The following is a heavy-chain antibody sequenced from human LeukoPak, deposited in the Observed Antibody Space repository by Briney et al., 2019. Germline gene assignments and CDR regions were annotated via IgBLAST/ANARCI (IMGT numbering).Heavy chain of an antibody. CDR1: GGSISSSSYY. CDR2: IYYSGST. CDR3: AGGRYSGSPVDY. D-gene: IGHD1-26*01. J-gene: IGHJ4*02. V-gene: IGHV4-39*07. Sequence: KPSETLSLTCTVSGGSISSSSYYWGWIRQPPGKGLEWIGSIYYSGSTNYNPSLKSRVTISVDTSKNQFSLKLSSVTAADTAVYYCAGGRYSGSPVDYWGQGTLVTVSS.